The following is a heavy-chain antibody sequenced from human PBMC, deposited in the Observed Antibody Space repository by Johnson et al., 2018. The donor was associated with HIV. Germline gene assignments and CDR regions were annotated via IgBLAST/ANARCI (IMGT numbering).Heavy chain of an antibody. CDR3: ASTLTGDFGAFDI. J-gene: IGHJ3*02. D-gene: IGHD7-27*01. CDR1: GFTFTDYY. V-gene: IGHV3-11*04. Sequence: QLVESGGSLVKPGGSMRLSCAASGFTFTDYYMTWIRQAPGKGLEWVSHISTSGGGIYYADSVKGRFTISRDNARNSLYLQMNSLRAEDTAVYYCASTLTGDFGAFDIWGQGTMVTVSS. CDR2: ISTSGGGI.